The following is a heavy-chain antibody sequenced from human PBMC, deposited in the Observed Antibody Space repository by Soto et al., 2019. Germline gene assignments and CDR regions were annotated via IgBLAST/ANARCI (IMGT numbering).Heavy chain of an antibody. Sequence: ASVKVSCKASGYTFTSYDINWVRQATGQGLERKEWMNPNSGNTGYAQKYQSRITMTRNTSISTAYMKLTGLTSDDTAMYYCSRGLCTGGTCYGLTFDLWGQGTVVTV. CDR2: MNPNSGNT. CDR1: GYTFTSYD. D-gene: IGHD2-15*01. CDR3: SRGLCTGGTCYGLTFDL. J-gene: IGHJ3*01. V-gene: IGHV1-8*01.